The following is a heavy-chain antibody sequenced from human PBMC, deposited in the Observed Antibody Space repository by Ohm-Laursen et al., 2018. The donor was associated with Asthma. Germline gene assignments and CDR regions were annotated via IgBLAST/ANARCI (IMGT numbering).Heavy chain of an antibody. CDR2: ISYVGSTK. Sequence: SLRLSCAASGFSFSNFGMFWVRQAPGKGLEWEAFISYVGSTKYYADSVQGRFTISRDNSKDTLYLQMNSLRADDTAVYYCAKDWGVPHYAFDIWGQGSLVTVSS. V-gene: IGHV3-30*18. CDR3: AKDWGVPHYAFDI. J-gene: IGHJ3*02. CDR1: GFSFSNFG. D-gene: IGHD3-16*01.